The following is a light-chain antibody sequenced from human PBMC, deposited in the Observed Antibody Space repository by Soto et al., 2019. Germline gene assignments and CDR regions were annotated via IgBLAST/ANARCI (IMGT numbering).Light chain of an antibody. Sequence: DIQMTQSPCSLSASVGDRVTITCRPSQSISSYLNWYQQKPGKAPKLLIYAASSLQSGVPSRFSGSGSGTDFTLTISSLQPEDFATYYCQQSYSTPWTFGQGNKVEIK. CDR1: QSISSY. CDR3: QQSYSTPWT. CDR2: AAS. V-gene: IGKV1-39*01. J-gene: IGKJ1*01.